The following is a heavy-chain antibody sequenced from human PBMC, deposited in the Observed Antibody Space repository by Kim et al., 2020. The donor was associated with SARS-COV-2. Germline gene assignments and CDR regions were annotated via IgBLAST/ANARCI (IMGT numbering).Heavy chain of an antibody. CDR3: ARDTGVQGVVTMIVGAFDI. D-gene: IGHD3-22*01. CDR1: GFTFSSYS. CDR2: ISSSSSYI. Sequence: GGSLRLSCAASGFTFSSYSMNWVRQAPGKGLEWVSSISSSSSYIYYADSVKGRFTISRDNAKNSLYLQMNSLRAEDTAVYYCARDTGVQGVVTMIVGAFDIWGQGTMVTVSS. V-gene: IGHV3-21*01. J-gene: IGHJ3*02.